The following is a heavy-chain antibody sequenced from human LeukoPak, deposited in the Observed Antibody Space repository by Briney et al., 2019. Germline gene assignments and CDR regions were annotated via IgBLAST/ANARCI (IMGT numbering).Heavy chain of an antibody. J-gene: IGHJ6*03. CDR3: ARGYCSGGSCYPLKSIYYYYMDV. CDR2: INHSGST. V-gene: IGHV4-31*03. CDR1: GGSISSGASD. Sequence: SETLSLTCTVSGGSISSGASDWGWIRQHPKRGLEWVGYINHSGSTNYNPSLKSRVTISVDTSKNQFSLKLTSVTAADTAVYYCARGYCSGGSCYPLKSIYYYYMDVWGKGTTVTFSS. D-gene: IGHD2-15*01.